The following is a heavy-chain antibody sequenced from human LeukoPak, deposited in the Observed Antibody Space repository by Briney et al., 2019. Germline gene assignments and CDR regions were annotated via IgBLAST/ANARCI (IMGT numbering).Heavy chain of an antibody. J-gene: IGHJ4*02. Sequence: PGGSLRLSCAASGFSFSTYWTSWVRQTPEKGLEYVANINQDASVRNYMDSLKGRCTISRDNAKKSVYLEINSLRADDTAVYYCARDPGSSSFDLWGQGALVTVSS. CDR2: INQDASVR. CDR3: ARDPGSSSFDL. CDR1: GFSFSTYW. D-gene: IGHD6-13*01. V-gene: IGHV3-7*01.